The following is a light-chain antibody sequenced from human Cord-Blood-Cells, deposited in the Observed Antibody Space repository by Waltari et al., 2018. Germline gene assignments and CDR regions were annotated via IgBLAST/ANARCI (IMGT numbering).Light chain of an antibody. V-gene: IGKV2-28*01. CDR3: MQALQTPYT. J-gene: IGKJ2*01. Sequence: DIVMTHSPLSLPVTPGEPASISCRSSQSLLHRNGYNYLVWYLQKPGQSPQLLIYLGSNRASGVPDRFSGSGSGTDFTLKISRVEAEDVGVYYCMQALQTPYTFGQGTKLEIK. CDR1: QSLLHRNGYNY. CDR2: LGS.